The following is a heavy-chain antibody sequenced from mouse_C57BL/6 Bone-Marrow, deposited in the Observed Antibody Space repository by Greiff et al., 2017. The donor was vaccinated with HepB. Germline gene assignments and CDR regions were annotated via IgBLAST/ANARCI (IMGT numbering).Heavy chain of an antibody. D-gene: IGHD1-1*01. CDR1: GYNFTSYW. Sequence: VQLQQPGAELVRPGASVKMSCKASGYNFTSYWITWVKQRPGQGLEWIGDIYPGSGSTKYNEKFKSKATLTVDTSSSTSYMQRSSLTSEDSAVYCCATDYGSSLFDYWGQGTTLTVSS. J-gene: IGHJ2*01. CDR3: ATDYGSSLFDY. V-gene: IGHV1-55*01. CDR2: IYPGSGST.